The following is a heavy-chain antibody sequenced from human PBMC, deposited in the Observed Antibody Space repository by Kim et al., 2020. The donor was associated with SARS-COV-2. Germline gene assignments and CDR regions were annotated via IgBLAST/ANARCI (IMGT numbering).Heavy chain of an antibody. Sequence: SETLSLTCAVSGGSISSSNWWSWVRQPPGKGLEWIGEIYHSGSTNYNPSLKSRVTISVDKSKNQFSLKLSSVTAADTAVYYCARQAPPGDSSGFGYFDYWGQGTLVTVSS. D-gene: IGHD3-22*01. V-gene: IGHV4-4*02. J-gene: IGHJ4*02. CDR3: ARQAPPGDSSGFGYFDY. CDR1: GGSISSSNW. CDR2: IYHSGST.